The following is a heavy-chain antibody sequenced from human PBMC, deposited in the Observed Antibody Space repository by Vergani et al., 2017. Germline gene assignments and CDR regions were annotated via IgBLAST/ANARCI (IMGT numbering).Heavy chain of an antibody. Sequence: QVQVVQSGAEVKKSGASVKVSCKASGYTFTSYGISWVRQAPGQGLEWMGWISAYNGNTNYAQKLQGRVTMTTDTSTSTAYMELRSLRSDDTAVYYCARGDYCSGGSCYVFPGVQGYWGQGTLVTVSS. CDR3: ARGDYCSGGSCYVFPGVQGY. D-gene: IGHD2-15*01. CDR1: GYTFTSYG. V-gene: IGHV1-18*01. CDR2: ISAYNGNT. J-gene: IGHJ4*02.